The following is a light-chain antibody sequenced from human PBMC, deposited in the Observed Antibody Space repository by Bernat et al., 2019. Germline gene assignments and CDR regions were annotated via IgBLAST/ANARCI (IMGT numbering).Light chain of an antibody. CDR3: QISHVSPPA. J-gene: IGKJ4*01. V-gene: IGKV1-39*02. Sequence: TISCRASENINNYLHWYQQKPGKAPKLLIFRASNLQSGLPSRFSGSGSGTEYTFTISSLQAEDVATYYCQISHVSPPAFGGGINVEI. CDR2: RAS. CDR1: ENINNY.